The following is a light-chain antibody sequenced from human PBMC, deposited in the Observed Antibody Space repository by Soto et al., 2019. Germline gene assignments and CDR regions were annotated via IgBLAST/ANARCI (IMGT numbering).Light chain of an antibody. CDR1: TGHSTYA. V-gene: IGLV4-69*01. J-gene: IGLJ3*02. CDR3: QTWVTGLWV. CDR2: LNSDGSH. Sequence: QTVVTQSPSASASLGASVKLTCTLSTGHSTYAIAWHQQQPEKGPRYLMKLNSDGSHTRGDGIPDRFSGSSSGAERYLTISSLQSEDEADYYCQTWVTGLWVFGGGTKLPS.